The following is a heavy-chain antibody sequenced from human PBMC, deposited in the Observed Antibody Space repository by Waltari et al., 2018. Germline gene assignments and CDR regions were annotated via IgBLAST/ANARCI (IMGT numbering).Heavy chain of an antibody. CDR3: ARDGEGYRYYFDY. J-gene: IGHJ4*02. CDR2: ISSSSSYI. CDR1: GFTFSSYS. V-gene: IGHV3-21*01. D-gene: IGHD5-12*01. Sequence: EVQLVESGGGLVKPGGSLRLSCAASGFTFSSYSMNWVRQAPGKGLEWVSSISSSSSYIYYADSVKGRFTISRDNAKNSLYLQMNSLRAEDTAVYYCARDGEGYRYYFDYWRQGTLVTVSS.